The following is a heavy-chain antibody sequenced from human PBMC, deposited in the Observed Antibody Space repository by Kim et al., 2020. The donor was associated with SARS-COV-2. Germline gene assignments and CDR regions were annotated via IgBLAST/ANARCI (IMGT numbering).Heavy chain of an antibody. CDR3: ARDRSQTDYYDSSGYSFWFDP. CDR2: IIPILGIA. CDR1: GGTFSSYT. Sequence: SVKVSCKASGGTFSSYTISWVRQVPGQGLEWMGRIIPILGIANYAQKFQGRVTITADKSTSTAYMELSSLRSEDTAVYYCARDRSQTDYYDSSGYSFWFDPWGQGTLVTVSS. J-gene: IGHJ5*02. V-gene: IGHV1-69*04. D-gene: IGHD3-22*01.